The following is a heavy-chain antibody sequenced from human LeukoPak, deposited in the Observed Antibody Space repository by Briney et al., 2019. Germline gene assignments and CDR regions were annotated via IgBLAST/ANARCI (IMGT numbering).Heavy chain of an antibody. J-gene: IGHJ5*02. D-gene: IGHD3-9*01. V-gene: IGHV3-21*01. Sequence: PGGSLRLSCAASGFTFSSYSMNWVRQAPGKGLEWVSSISSSSSYIYYADSVKGRFTISRDNAKNSLYLQMNSLRAEDTAVYYCVRMYYDILTGYSSWFDPWGQGTLVTVSS. CDR2: ISSSSSYI. CDR1: GFTFSSYS. CDR3: VRMYYDILTGYSSWFDP.